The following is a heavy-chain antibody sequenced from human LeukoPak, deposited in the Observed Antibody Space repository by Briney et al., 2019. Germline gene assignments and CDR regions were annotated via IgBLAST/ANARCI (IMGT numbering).Heavy chain of an antibody. Sequence: GGSLRLSCAASGFTFSSYAMHWVRQAPGKGLEWVAVISYDGSNKYYADSVKGRFTISRDNSKNTLYLQMNSLRAEDTAVYYCAKPDTETDIVVVVAAPPPFDYWGQGTLVTVSS. J-gene: IGHJ4*02. CDR3: AKPDTETDIVVVVAAPPPFDY. D-gene: IGHD2-15*01. V-gene: IGHV3-30*18. CDR1: GFTFSSYA. CDR2: ISYDGSNK.